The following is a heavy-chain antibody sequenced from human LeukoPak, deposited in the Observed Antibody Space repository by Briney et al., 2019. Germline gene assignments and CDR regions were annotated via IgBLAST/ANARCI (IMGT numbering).Heavy chain of an antibody. D-gene: IGHD2-2*01. CDR3: AGGGGFVVPTVNVR. CDR2: VNHRGST. CDR1: GGSFSDYY. J-gene: IGHJ4*02. Sequence: NASETLSLTCAVYGGSFSDYYWTWIRQPPGKGLEWIGEVNHRGSTNYSPSLKSRVTISVDTSSKQFFLRLSSVTAADTAVYYCAGGGGFVVPTVNVRWGQGTLVTVSS. V-gene: IGHV4-34*01.